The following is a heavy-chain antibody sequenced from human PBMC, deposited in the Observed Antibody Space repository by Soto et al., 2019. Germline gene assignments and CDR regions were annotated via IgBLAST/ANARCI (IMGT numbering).Heavy chain of an antibody. Sequence: PSETLSLTCAVSGGSINSGGYSWSWIRQPPGKGLEWIGYLYYGGATYSKPSLKSRVSISVDWSKNQFSLKLNSVTAADTAVYYCARTFTSMGLFDYWGPGTLVTAPQ. D-gene: IGHD2-8*01. CDR2: LYYGGAT. J-gene: IGHJ4*02. V-gene: IGHV4-30-2*01. CDR3: ARTFTSMGLFDY. CDR1: GGSINSGGYS.